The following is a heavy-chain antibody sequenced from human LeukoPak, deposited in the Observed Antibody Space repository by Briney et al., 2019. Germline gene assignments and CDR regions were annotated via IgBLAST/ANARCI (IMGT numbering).Heavy chain of an antibody. D-gene: IGHD3-22*01. V-gene: IGHV4-4*07. CDR3: ARESDSSGHPYYYFYMDV. CDR1: GGSISKYY. CDR2: IYTSGST. J-gene: IGHJ6*03. Sequence: SETLSLTCIVSGGSISKYYWSWIRQPAGKGLEWIGRIYTSGSTNYNPSLKSRVTISVDTSKNQFSLKLSSVTAADTAVYYCARESDSSGHPYYYFYMDVWGRGTTVTVSS.